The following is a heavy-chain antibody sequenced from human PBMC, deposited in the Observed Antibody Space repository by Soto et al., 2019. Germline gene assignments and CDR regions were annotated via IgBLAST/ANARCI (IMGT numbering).Heavy chain of an antibody. CDR1: GFTFSDYY. J-gene: IGHJ4*02. Sequence: GGSLRLSCAASGFTFSDYYMDWIRQLPGKGLEWVGRTRNKANSYTTEYAPSVKGRFTISRHDSEDSMYLQMNSLKTEDTAVYYCARDTGGSYDFWGQGALVTVSS. CDR2: TRNKANSYTT. CDR3: ARDTGGSYDF. V-gene: IGHV3-72*01. D-gene: IGHD1-26*01.